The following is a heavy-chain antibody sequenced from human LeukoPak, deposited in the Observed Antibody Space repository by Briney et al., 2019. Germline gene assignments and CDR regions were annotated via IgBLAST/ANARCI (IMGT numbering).Heavy chain of an antibody. CDR1: GFTFSSYA. Sequence: PGGSLRLSCAASGFTFSSYAMSWVRQAPGKGLEWVSAISGSGGSTYYADSVKGRFTISRDNSKNTLYLQMNSLRAEDTAVYYCARMTYDFWSDYPGSYFDYWGQGTLVTVSS. CDR2: ISGSGGST. CDR3: ARMTYDFWSDYPGSYFDY. J-gene: IGHJ4*02. D-gene: IGHD3-3*01. V-gene: IGHV3-23*01.